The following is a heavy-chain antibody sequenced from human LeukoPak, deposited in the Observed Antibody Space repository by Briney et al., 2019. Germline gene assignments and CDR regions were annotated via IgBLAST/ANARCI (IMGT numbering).Heavy chain of an antibody. CDR1: GFTFSSYW. D-gene: IGHD4-17*01. CDR3: ARGEPAKTTVTTGRALDY. Sequence: GGSLRLSCAASGFTFSSYWMHWVRQAPGKGLVWVSRISVDGSSTDNADSVKGRFTISRDNAKNTLYLQMNSLRAEDTAVYYCARGEPAKTTVTTGRALDYWGQGTLVTVSS. CDR2: ISVDGSST. J-gene: IGHJ4*02. V-gene: IGHV3-74*01.